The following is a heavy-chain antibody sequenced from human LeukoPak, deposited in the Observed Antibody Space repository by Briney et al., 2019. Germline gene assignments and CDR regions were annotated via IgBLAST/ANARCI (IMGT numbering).Heavy chain of an antibody. CDR3: AKEYGSGSYYFPYYYYYYMDV. J-gene: IGHJ6*03. CDR1: GFTFSSYG. Sequence: GGSLRLSCAASGFTFSSYGIHWVRQAPGKGLEWVAFIRYDGSNKYYTDSVKGRFTISRNNSKNTLYLQMNSLRAEDTAVYYCAKEYGSGSYYFPYYYYYYMDVWGKGTKATISS. V-gene: IGHV3-30*02. D-gene: IGHD3-10*01. CDR2: IRYDGSNK.